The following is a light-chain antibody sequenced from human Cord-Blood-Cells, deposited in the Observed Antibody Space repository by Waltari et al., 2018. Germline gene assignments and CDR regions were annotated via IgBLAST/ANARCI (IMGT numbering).Light chain of an antibody. J-gene: IGLJ1*01. CDR1: SSHIGAGYD. CDR3: QSYDSSLSGYV. V-gene: IGLV1-40*01. Sequence: QSVLTQPPSVSGAPGQRVTISCTGCSSHIGAGYDVRWYQQLPGTAPKLLIYGNSNRPSGVPDRFSGSKSGTSASLAITGLQAEDEADYYCQSYDSSLSGYVFGTGTKVTVL. CDR2: GNS.